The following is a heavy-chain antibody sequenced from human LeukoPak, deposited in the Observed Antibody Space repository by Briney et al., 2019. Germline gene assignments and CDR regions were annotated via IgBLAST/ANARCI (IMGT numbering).Heavy chain of an antibody. D-gene: IGHD3-9*01. CDR3: ARTNYDILTGHSQDDAFDI. J-gene: IGHJ3*02. V-gene: IGHV3-23*01. CDR2: ISGSGVST. Sequence: GGSLRLSCAASGFTFSDYAMSWVRQAPEKGLEWVSAISGSGVSTSFSDYYLDSVKGRFTISRDNSKNTLYLQMNSLRAEDTALYYCARTNYDILTGHSQDDAFDIWGQGTMVTVSS. CDR1: GFTFSDYA.